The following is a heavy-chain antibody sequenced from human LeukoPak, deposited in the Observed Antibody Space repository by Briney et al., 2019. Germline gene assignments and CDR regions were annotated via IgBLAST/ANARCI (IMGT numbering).Heavy chain of an antibody. Sequence: PGGSLRLSCAASGFTFNNYAMSWFRQTPGKGLEWVSAISGSGDRTYYAESVKGRFSISRDNSKNTLYLQMHSLRAEDTAVYYCAKDPGSGSYDYWGQGTLVTVFS. V-gene: IGHV3-23*01. D-gene: IGHD1-26*01. CDR2: ISGSGDRT. CDR1: GFTFNNYA. J-gene: IGHJ4*02. CDR3: AKDPGSGSYDY.